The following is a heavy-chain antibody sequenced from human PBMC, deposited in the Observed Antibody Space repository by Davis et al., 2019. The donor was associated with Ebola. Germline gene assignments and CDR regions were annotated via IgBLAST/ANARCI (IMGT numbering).Heavy chain of an antibody. CDR1: GGNFVTYA. Sequence: SVKVSCKASGGNFVTYAFSWVRQAPGQGLEWMGGTIPMFGTADYAQKLQGRFTITADESTSTVYMELTSLRSEDTAVYFCARGVRAAQDAFDIWGQGTMVIVSS. CDR2: TIPMFGTA. CDR3: ARGVRAAQDAFDI. J-gene: IGHJ3*02. V-gene: IGHV1-69*13. D-gene: IGHD3-10*01.